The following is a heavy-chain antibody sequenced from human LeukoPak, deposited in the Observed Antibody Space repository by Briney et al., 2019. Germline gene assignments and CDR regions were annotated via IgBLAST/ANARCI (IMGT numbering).Heavy chain of an antibody. J-gene: IGHJ3*02. V-gene: IGHV3-74*01. CDR1: GFTFSSYG. Sequence: PGGSLRLSCAASGFTFSSYGMHWVRHVPGKGLVWVSRINGDGSSTTYADSVKGRFTISRDNSKNTLYLQMNSLRAEDTAVYYCAKGPPDYYDSSEDAFDIWGQGTMVTVSS. CDR2: INGDGSST. D-gene: IGHD3-22*01. CDR3: AKGPPDYYDSSEDAFDI.